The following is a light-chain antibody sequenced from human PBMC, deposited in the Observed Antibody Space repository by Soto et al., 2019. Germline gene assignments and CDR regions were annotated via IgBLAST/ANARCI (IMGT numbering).Light chain of an antibody. J-gene: IGKJ2*01. V-gene: IGKV3-20*01. CDR3: QQYGSSPPYT. Sequence: EIVLTQSPGTLSLSPGERATLSCRASQSVSSSYLAWYQQKPGQAPRLLIYGASSRATGIPDRFSGSGSGTDVTLTISRLEHDDFAVYYCQQYGSSPPYTFGQGTKLQIK. CDR2: GAS. CDR1: QSVSSSY.